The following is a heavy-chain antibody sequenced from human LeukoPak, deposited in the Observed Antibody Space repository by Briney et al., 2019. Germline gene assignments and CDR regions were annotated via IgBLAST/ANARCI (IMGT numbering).Heavy chain of an antibody. CDR3: ARRDTWAIFYWFFDL. CDR2: MTPNSNFT. CDR1: GYTFTYYS. J-gene: IGHJ2*01. V-gene: IGHV1-8*02. D-gene: IGHD3-3*01. Sequence: GASVKVSCKASGYTFTYYSLHWVRQAPGQGLERMGWMTPNSNFTGYAKRFQNRVTISKNTALTTAYIELSGLTSEDTAVYYCARRDTWAIFYWFFDLWGRGTLVTVSS.